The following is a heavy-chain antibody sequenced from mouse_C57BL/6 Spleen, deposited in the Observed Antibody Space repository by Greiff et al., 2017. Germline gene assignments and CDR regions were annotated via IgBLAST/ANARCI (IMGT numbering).Heavy chain of an antibody. CDR2: IYPGDGDT. Sequence: QVQLQQSGPELVKPGASVKISCKASGYAFSSSWMNWVKQRPGKGLEWIGRIYPGDGDTNYNGKFKGKATLTADKSSSTAYMQLSSLTSEDSAVYFCALTTVGYYFDYWGQGTTRTVSS. J-gene: IGHJ2*01. D-gene: IGHD1-1*01. V-gene: IGHV1-82*01. CDR3: ALTTVGYYFDY. CDR1: GYAFSSSW.